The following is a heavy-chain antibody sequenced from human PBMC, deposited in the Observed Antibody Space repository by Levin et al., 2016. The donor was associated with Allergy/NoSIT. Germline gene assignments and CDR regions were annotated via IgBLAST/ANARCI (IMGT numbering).Heavy chain of an antibody. V-gene: IGHV1-46*01. CDR3: ARRPYCSGGSCYGMDV. Sequence: ASVKVSCKASGYTFTNYEMHWVRQAPGQGLEWMGVINPSGGRTSYAQKFQGRVTMTRDTSTSTVYMDLSSLRSEDTAVYYCARRPYCSGGSCYGMDVWGQGTTVTVSS. CDR2: INPSGGRT. CDR1: GYTFTNYE. J-gene: IGHJ6*02. D-gene: IGHD2-15*01.